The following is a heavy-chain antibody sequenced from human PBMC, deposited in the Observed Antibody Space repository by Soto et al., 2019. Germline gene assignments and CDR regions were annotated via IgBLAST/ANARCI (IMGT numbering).Heavy chain of an antibody. CDR2: ISSSVSTI. J-gene: IGHJ4*02. V-gene: IGHV3-11*01. CDR1: GFTFSYYY. CDR3: ARGTGYSSSPGVY. Sequence: TGGSLRLSCAASGFTFSYYYMSWIRQAPGKGLEWVSYISSSVSTIYYADSVKGRFTISRDNAKNSLYLQMNSLRAEDTAVYYCARGTGYSSSPGVYWGQGTLVTVS. D-gene: IGHD6-13*01.